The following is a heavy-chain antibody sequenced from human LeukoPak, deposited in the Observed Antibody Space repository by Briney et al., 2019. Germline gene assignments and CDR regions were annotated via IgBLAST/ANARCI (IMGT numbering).Heavy chain of an antibody. CDR1: GFNISNSW. V-gene: IGHV3-74*01. Sequence: PGGSLRLSCAAPGFNISNSWMHWVRQAPGKGLEWVSRTNRDGSITNYADSVKGRFTISRDNAKNTVYLQMNSLRDEDTAVYYCSRNLGGDLDFWGQGTLVTVSS. CDR3: SRNLGGDLDF. CDR2: TNRDGSIT. J-gene: IGHJ4*02. D-gene: IGHD2-21*02.